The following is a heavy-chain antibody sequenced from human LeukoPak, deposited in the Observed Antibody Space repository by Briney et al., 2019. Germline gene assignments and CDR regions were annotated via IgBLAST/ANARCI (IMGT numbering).Heavy chain of an antibody. CDR1: GFTFSNHA. V-gene: IGHV3-13*01. D-gene: IGHD3-10*01. CDR3: AQDYGRGGEGTMFDY. CDR2: IGTAGDT. J-gene: IGHJ4*02. Sequence: GGSLRLSCATSGFTFSNHAMHWVRQATGKGLEWVSAIGTAGDTFYPGSVKGRFTISRENAKNSLSLQMNSLRVEDTAVYYCAQDYGRGGEGTMFDYWGQEILVTVSS.